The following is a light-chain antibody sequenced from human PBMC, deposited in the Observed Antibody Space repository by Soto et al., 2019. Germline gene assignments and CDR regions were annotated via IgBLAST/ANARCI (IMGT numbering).Light chain of an antibody. CDR1: QTISVH. V-gene: IGKV1-39*01. CDR3: QQCYINRYT. CDR2: ATS. Sequence: DIQMTQSPSSLSASVGDTVTITCRASQTISVHLDWYQQKPGKAPNLLIYATSNLQSGVPSSFSGSGSETDFTLTISSLQPDDFATYYCQQCYINRYTFGQGTKLQIK. J-gene: IGKJ2*01.